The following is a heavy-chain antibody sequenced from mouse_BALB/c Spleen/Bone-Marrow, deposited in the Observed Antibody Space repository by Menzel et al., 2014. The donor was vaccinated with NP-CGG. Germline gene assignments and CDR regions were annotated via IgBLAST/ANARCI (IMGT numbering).Heavy chain of an antibody. CDR1: GYTFTSYW. D-gene: IGHD2-4*01. CDR2: IDPSDSET. V-gene: IGHV1-69*02. Sequence: VKLMESGAELVKPGAPVKPSCKASGYTFTSYWMNWVKQGPGRGLEWIGRIDPSDSETHYNQKFKDKATLTVDKSSSTAYIQLSSLTSEDSAVYYCARFPIYYDSGGAMDYWGQGTSVTVSS. CDR3: ARFPIYYDSGGAMDY. J-gene: IGHJ4*01.